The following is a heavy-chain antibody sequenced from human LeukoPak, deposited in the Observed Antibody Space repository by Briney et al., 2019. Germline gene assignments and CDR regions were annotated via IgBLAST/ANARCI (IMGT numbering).Heavy chain of an antibody. J-gene: IGHJ4*02. CDR1: GFTFSSYW. V-gene: IGHV3-7*01. CDR3: ARDVEAYCGGDCYSDY. D-gene: IGHD2-21*02. Sequence: GGSLRLSCAASGFTFSSYWMSWVRQAPGKGLEWVANIKQDGSEKYYVDSVKGRFTISRDNAKNSLYLQMNSLRAEDTAVYYCARDVEAYCGGDCYSDYWGQGTLVTVSS. CDR2: IKQDGSEK.